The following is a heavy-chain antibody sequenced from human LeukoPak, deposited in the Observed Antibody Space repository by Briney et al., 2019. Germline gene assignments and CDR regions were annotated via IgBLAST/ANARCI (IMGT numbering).Heavy chain of an antibody. CDR3: ARHPTLYYDSSSAFDI. Sequence: GESLKISCKGSGYSLTSYWIGWVRQVPGKGLEWMGIIYPGDSDTRYSPSFQGQVTISADKSISTAYLQWSSLKASDTAMYYCARHPTLYYDSSSAFDIWGQGTMVTVSS. J-gene: IGHJ3*02. V-gene: IGHV5-51*01. CDR2: IYPGDSDT. D-gene: IGHD3-22*01. CDR1: GYSLTSYW.